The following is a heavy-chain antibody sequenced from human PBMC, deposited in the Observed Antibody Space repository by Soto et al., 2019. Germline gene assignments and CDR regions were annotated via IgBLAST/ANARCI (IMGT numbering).Heavy chain of an antibody. D-gene: IGHD1-26*01. V-gene: IGHV3-49*03. J-gene: IGHJ4*02. CDR1: GFTFGDYA. CDR3: ATSGSKPRFDS. Sequence: PGGSLRLSCTASGFTFGDYAMSWFRQAPGKGLEWVGFIRSKAYGGTTEYAASVKGRFTISRDDSKSIAYLQMNSLKTEDTAVYYCATSGSKPRFDSWGQGNLVTVS. CDR2: IRSKAYGGTT.